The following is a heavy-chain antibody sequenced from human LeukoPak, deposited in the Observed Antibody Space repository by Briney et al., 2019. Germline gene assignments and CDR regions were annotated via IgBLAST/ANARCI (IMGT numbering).Heavy chain of an antibody. CDR3: ARGGYYGSGSSFDY. V-gene: IGHV3-33*01. CDR1: GFTFSSYG. Sequence: GRSLRLSCAASGFTFSSYGMHWVRQAPGKGLEWVAVIWYDGSNKYYADSVKGRFTISRDKSKNTLYLQMNSLRAEDTAVYYCARGGYYGSGSSFDYWGQGTLVIVSS. CDR2: IWYDGSNK. D-gene: IGHD3-10*01. J-gene: IGHJ4*02.